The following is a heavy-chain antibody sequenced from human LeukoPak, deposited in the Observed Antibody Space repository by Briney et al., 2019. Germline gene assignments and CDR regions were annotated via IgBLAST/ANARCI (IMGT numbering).Heavy chain of an antibody. CDR1: GGSFSGYY. CDR3: ARTYGDITMVRGVIKAFDI. J-gene: IGHJ3*02. D-gene: IGHD3-10*01. V-gene: IGHV4-34*09. Sequence: PSETLSLTCAVYGGSFSGYYWSWIRQPPGKGLEWIGEINHSGSTNYNPSLKSRVTISVDTSKNQFSLKLSSVTAADTAVYYCARTYGDITMVRGVIKAFDIWGQGTMVTVSS. CDR2: INHSGST.